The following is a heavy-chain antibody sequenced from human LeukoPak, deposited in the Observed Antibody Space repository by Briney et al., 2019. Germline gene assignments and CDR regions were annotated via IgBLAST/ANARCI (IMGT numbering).Heavy chain of an antibody. V-gene: IGHV3-23*01. CDR1: GFTFRDAA. CDR2: ISSSGNNA. J-gene: IGHJ3*01. D-gene: IGHD5-24*01. Sequence: AGGSLRLSCAASGFTFRDAAMTWVRQAPGKGLEWVSLISSSGNNAYYADSVKGRFTISRDNSKNTLYLQMNSLRVEDTAIYYCAKDIQLSTWGLGTIVSVSS. CDR3: AKDIQLST.